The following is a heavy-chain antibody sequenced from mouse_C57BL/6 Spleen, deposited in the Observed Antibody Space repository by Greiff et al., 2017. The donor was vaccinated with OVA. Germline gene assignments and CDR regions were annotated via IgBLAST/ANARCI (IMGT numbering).Heavy chain of an antibody. V-gene: IGHV1-52*01. J-gene: IGHJ3*01. CDR2: IDPSDSET. D-gene: IGHD2-5*01. CDR1: GYTFTSYW. Sequence: VQLQQPGAELVRPGSSVKLSCKASGYTFTSYWMHWVKQRPIQGLEWIGNIDPSDSETHYNQKFKDKATLTVDKSSSTAYMQLSSLTSEDSAVYYCARSEDYSNPFAYWGQGTLVTVSA. CDR3: ARSEDYSNPFAY.